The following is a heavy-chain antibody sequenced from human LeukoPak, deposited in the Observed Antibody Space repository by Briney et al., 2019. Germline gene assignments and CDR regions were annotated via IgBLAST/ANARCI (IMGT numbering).Heavy chain of an antibody. CDR1: GFTFSNYW. Sequence: GGSLRLSCAASGFTFSNYWMIWVRQAPGKGLEWVGNIKQDGSEKRYADSVRGRFSISRDNFKNTLSLQMNSLRAEDTALYYCARGLGYRDFFPKDYWGQGTLVTVSS. D-gene: IGHD4-17*01. CDR3: ARGLGYRDFFPKDY. CDR2: IKQDGSEK. J-gene: IGHJ4*02. V-gene: IGHV3-7*05.